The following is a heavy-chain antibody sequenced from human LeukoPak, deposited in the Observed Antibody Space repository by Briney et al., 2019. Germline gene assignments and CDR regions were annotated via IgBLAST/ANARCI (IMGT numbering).Heavy chain of an antibody. V-gene: IGHV4-34*01. D-gene: IGHD3-3*01. Sequence: SETLSLTCAVYGGSFSGYYWSWIRQPPGKGLEWIGEINHSGSTNYNPSLKSRVTISVDTSKNQFSLKLSSVTAADTAVYYCARVREPEFWSGYFSWFDPWGQGTLVTVSS. CDR1: GGSFSGYY. CDR2: INHSGST. CDR3: ARVREPEFWSGYFSWFDP. J-gene: IGHJ5*02.